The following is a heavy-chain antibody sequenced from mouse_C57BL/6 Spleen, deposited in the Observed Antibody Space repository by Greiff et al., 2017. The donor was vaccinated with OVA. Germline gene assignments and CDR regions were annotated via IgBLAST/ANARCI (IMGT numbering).Heavy chain of an antibody. CDR3: AREGKWGCPGY. CDR1: GYTFTSYT. CDR2: INPCSGYT. J-gene: IGHJ3*02. V-gene: IGHV1-4*01. Sequence: QVQLQQSGAELARPGASVKMSCKASGYTFTSYTMHWVKQRPGQGLEWIGYINPCSGYTKYNQKFKDKATLTADKSSSTAYMQLSSLTSEDSAGYYCAREGKWGCPGYWGQGTLVTVAA. D-gene: IGHD1-3*01.